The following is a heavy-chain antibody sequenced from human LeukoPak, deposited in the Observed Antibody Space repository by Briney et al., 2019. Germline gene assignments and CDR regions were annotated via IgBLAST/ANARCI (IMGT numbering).Heavy chain of an antibody. V-gene: IGHV3-7*03. J-gene: IGHJ4*02. CDR3: ARDEQSGDYFDY. CDR1: GFTFSRYW. D-gene: IGHD1/OR15-1a*01. CDR2: IKEDGSEK. Sequence: GGSLRLSCAASGFTFSRYWMTWVRQAPGKGLEWVANIKEDGSEKYYVDSVKGRFTISRDNAKKSLYLQMNSLRAEDTAVYYCARDEQSGDYFDYWGQGTLVTVSS.